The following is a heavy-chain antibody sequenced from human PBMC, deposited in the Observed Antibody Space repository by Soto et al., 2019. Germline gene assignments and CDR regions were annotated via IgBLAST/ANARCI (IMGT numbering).Heavy chain of an antibody. J-gene: IGHJ5*02. CDR3: ARGKRELLVNWFDP. V-gene: IGHV1-8*01. Sequence: QVQLVQSGAEVKKPGASVKVSCKASGYTFTSYDINWVRQATGQGLEWMGWMNPNSGNTDYAQKFQGRVTMTRNTSISTAYMELSSLRSEDTAVYYCARGKRELLVNWFDPWGQGTLVTVSS. CDR1: GYTFTSYD. D-gene: IGHD1-26*01. CDR2: MNPNSGNT.